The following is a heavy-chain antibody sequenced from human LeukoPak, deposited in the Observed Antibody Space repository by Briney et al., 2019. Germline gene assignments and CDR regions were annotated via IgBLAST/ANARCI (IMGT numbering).Heavy chain of an antibody. CDR2: ISSSDGYI. CDR1: GFTFTTYT. Sequence: GGSLRLSCAASGFTFTTYTMNWVRQAPGKGLEWVSSISSSDGYIYYADSVKGRFTISRDNAKNSLYLQMNSLRAEDTAVYYCARELVVVAPWGFDYWGQGTLVTVSS. J-gene: IGHJ4*02. D-gene: IGHD3-22*01. CDR3: ARELVVVAPWGFDY. V-gene: IGHV3-21*01.